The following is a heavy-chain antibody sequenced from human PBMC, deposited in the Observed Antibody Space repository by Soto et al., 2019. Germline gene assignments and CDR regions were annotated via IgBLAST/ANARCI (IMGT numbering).Heavy chain of an antibody. CDR1: GYTFTSYG. Sequence: GASVKVSCKASGYTFTSYGISWVRQAPGQGLEWMGWISANSGNTGYAQKLQGRVTMTTDTSTSTAYMELSSLRSEDTAVYYCARGLEYSGYKDDYWGQGTLVTVSS. CDR3: ARGLEYSGYKDDY. J-gene: IGHJ4*02. V-gene: IGHV1-18*01. D-gene: IGHD5-12*01. CDR2: ISANSGNT.